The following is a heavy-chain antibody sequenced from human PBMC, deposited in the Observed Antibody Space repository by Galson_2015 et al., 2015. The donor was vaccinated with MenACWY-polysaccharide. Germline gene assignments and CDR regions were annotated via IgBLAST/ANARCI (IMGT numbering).Heavy chain of an antibody. Sequence: IRAYNGNTNYAQKLQGRVTMTTDTSTSTAYMELRSLRSDDTAVYYCAREGNNYYDDYYYGMDVWGQGTTVTVSS. CDR2: IRAYNGNT. V-gene: IGHV1-18*01. J-gene: IGHJ6*02. CDR3: AREGNNYYDDYYYGMDV. D-gene: IGHD3-22*01.